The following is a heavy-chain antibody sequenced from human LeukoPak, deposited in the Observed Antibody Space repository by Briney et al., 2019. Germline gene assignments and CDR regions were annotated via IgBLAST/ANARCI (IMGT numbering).Heavy chain of an antibody. CDR3: ARGPTVGVFFDY. CDR2: ISYDGSNK. V-gene: IGHV3-30-3*01. Sequence: GGSLRLSCAASGFTFSSYAMHWVRQAPGKGLEWVAVISYDGSNKYYADSVKGRFTISRDNSKNTLYLQMNSLRAEDTAVYYCARGPTVGVFFDYWGQGTLVTVSS. D-gene: IGHD4-23*01. J-gene: IGHJ4*02. CDR1: GFTFSSYA.